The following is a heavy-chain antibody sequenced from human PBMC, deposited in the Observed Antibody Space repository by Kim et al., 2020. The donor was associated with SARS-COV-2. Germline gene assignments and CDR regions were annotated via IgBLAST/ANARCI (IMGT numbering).Heavy chain of an antibody. D-gene: IGHD4-17*01. CDR3: AREGSNYGGNRYYYYYGMDV. J-gene: IGHJ6*02. CDR1: GGSFSGYY. CDR2: INHSGST. Sequence: SQTLSLTCAVYGGSFSGYYWSWIRQPPGKGLEWIGEINHSGSTNYNPSLKSRVTISVDTSKNQFSLKLSSVTAADTAVYYCAREGSNYGGNRYYYYYGMDVWGQGTTVTVSS. V-gene: IGHV4-34*01.